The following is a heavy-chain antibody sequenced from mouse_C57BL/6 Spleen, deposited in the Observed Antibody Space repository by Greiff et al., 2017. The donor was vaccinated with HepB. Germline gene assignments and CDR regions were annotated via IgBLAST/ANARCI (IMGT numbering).Heavy chain of an antibody. CDR1: GYTFTSYG. CDR2: IYPRSGNT. D-gene: IGHD2-4*01. V-gene: IGHV1-81*01. Sequence: QVQLQQSGAELARPGASVKLSCKASGYTFTSYGISWVKQRTGQGLEWIGEIYPRSGNTYYHEKFKGKATLTAGKSSSTAYMERRILTSEDSAVYFCARRLIYYDYDGGYFDYWGQGTTLTVAS. CDR3: ARRLIYYDYDGGYFDY. J-gene: IGHJ2*01.